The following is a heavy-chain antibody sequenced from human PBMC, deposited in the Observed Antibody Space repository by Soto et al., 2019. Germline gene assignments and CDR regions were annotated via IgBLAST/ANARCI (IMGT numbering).Heavy chain of an antibody. CDR1: GGSISSGAYY. CDR2: IYYSGST. V-gene: IGHV4-30-4*01. CDR3: AREVVARSGSVRSYGMDV. Sequence: PSETLSLTSTVPGGSISSGAYYWSWIRQPPGKGLEWIGYIYYSGSTYYNPSLKSRVTISVDTSKNQFSLKLSSVTAADTAVYYCAREVVARSGSVRSYGMDVWGQGTTVTVSS. D-gene: IGHD3-3*01. J-gene: IGHJ6*02.